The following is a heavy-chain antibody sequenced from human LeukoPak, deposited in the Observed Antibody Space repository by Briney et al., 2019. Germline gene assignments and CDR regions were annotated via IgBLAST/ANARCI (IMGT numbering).Heavy chain of an antibody. CDR3: ARDHGLLGYYYGMDV. Sequence: ASVKVSCKASGGTFSSYAISWVRQALGQGLEWMGRIIPIFGIANYAQKFQGRVTITADKSTSTAYMELSSLRSEDTAVYYCARDHGLLGYYYGMDVWGQGTTVTVSS. V-gene: IGHV1-69*04. D-gene: IGHD2-15*01. J-gene: IGHJ6*02. CDR2: IIPIFGIA. CDR1: GGTFSSYA.